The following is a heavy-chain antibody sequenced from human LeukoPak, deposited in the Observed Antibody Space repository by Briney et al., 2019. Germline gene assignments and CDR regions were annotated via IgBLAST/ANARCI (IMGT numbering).Heavy chain of an antibody. J-gene: IGHJ4*02. CDR3: ARDTRDY. V-gene: IGHV1-18*01. Sequence: GGSLRLSCAASGFTFNSFAMSWVRQAPGQGLEWMGWISAYNGNTNYAQKLQGRVTMTTDTSTSTAYMELRSLRSDDTAVYYCARDTRDYWGQGTLVTVSS. CDR1: GFTFNSFA. CDR2: ISAYNGNT.